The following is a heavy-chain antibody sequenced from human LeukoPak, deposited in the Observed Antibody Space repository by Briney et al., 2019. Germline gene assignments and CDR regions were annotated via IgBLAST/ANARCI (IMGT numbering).Heavy chain of an antibody. D-gene: IGHD3-9*01. CDR3: ARGSYDILTGYPYYFDY. CDR1: GFTFSSYA. V-gene: IGHV3-30*04. J-gene: IGHJ4*02. CDR2: ISYDGSNK. Sequence: PGGSLRLSCAASGFTFSSYAMHWVRQAPGKGLEWVAVISYDGSNKYYADSVKGRFTISRDNSKNTLYLQMNSLRAEDTAVYYCARGSYDILTGYPYYFDYWSQGTLVTVSS.